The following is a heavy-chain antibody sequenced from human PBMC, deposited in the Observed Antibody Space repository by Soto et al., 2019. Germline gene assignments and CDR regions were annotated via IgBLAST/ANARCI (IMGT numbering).Heavy chain of an antibody. CDR2: IYYSGST. Sequence: QVQLQESGPGLVKPSQTLSLTCTVSGGSISSGGYYWSWIRQHPGKGLEWIGYIYYSGSTYCNPSLKRRVTISVDTSKNQFSLKLSSVTAADTAVYYCARGRASSSWPRRGNWFDPWGQGTLVTVSS. D-gene: IGHD6-13*01. CDR3: ARGRASSSWPRRGNWFDP. J-gene: IGHJ5*02. V-gene: IGHV4-31*03. CDR1: GGSISSGGYY.